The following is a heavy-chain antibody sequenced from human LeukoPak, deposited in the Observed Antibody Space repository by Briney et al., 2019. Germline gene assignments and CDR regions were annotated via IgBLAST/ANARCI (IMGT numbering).Heavy chain of an antibody. CDR3: ARDTVGRGAFDI. J-gene: IGHJ3*02. CDR1: GGSISSYY. Sequence: PSETLSLTCTVSGGSISSYYWSWIRQPPGKGLEWIGYIYYSGSTNYNPSLKSRVTISVDTSKKQFSLKLSSVTAADTAVYYCARDTVGRGAFDIWGQGTMVTVSS. V-gene: IGHV4-59*12. CDR2: IYYSGST. D-gene: IGHD4-23*01.